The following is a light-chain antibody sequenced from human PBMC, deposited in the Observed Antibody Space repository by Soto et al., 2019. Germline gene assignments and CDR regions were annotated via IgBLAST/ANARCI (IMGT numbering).Light chain of an antibody. Sequence: QPVLTQSPSASASLGASVKLTCTLSSGHSSYAIAWHQQQPEKGPRYLMKVNSDGSHNKGDGIPDRFSGSSSGAERYLTISSLQSEDEADYSCQTWGTGKAVFGGGTQLTVL. CDR1: SGHSSYA. J-gene: IGLJ7*01. CDR2: VNSDGSH. V-gene: IGLV4-69*01. CDR3: QTWGTGKAV.